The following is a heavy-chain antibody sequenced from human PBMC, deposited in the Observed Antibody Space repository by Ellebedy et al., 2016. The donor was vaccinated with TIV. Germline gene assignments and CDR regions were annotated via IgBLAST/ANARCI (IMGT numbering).Heavy chain of an antibody. CDR1: GGSISSGDYY. D-gene: IGHD3-3*01. V-gene: IGHV4-30-4*01. Sequence: MPSETLSLTCTVSGGSISSGDYYWSWIRQPPGKGLEWNGYTYYSGSTYYNPSLKTRLTISVDTYRSQFSLKLSCVTAADTAVYYCARGYELRFLEWLRLDAFDIWGQGTMVTVSS. J-gene: IGHJ3*02. CDR2: TYYSGST. CDR3: ARGYELRFLEWLRLDAFDI.